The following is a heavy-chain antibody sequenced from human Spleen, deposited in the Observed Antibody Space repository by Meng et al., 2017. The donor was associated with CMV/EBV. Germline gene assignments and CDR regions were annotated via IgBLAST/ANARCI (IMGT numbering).Heavy chain of an antibody. V-gene: IGHV4-39*07. J-gene: IGHJ5*02. CDR1: FY. D-gene: IGHD5-12*01. Sequence: FYWGWFRQHPGGGLEWIGSMFKSGTASYNSSLKSRVTMSIDTSTNQFSLKLTSVTAADTAEYYCAREHATTITAEGLGSFRVDPRGQGALVTVSS. CDR3: AREHATTITAEGLGSFRVDP. CDR2: MFKSGTA.